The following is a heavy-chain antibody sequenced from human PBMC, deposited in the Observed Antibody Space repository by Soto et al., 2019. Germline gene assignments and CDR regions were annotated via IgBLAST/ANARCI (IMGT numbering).Heavy chain of an antibody. CDR1: DGSIASSLYY. J-gene: IGHJ5*02. CDR2: IYYSGST. V-gene: IGHV4-39*01. D-gene: IGHD3-22*01. Sequence: PSVTLSLTCTVSDGSIASSLYYCGWIRQPPGKGLEWIANIYYSGSTYYNPSLKSRVTISVDTSKNQFSLKLNSVTAADTAVYYCARSNSGYYKWFDPWGQGTLVTVSS. CDR3: ARSNSGYYKWFDP.